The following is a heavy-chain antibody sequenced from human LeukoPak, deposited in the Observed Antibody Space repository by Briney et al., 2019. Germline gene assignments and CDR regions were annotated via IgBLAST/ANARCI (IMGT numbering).Heavy chain of an antibody. Sequence: GGSLRLSXAASGFTFSSYAMSWVRQAPGKGLEWVSAISGSGGSTYYADSVKGRFTISRDNSKNTLYLQMNSLRAEDTAVYYCAKGVRFLEWFFDYWGPGTLVTVSS. V-gene: IGHV3-23*01. CDR1: GFTFSSYA. D-gene: IGHD3-3*01. CDR2: ISGSGGST. CDR3: AKGVRFLEWFFDY. J-gene: IGHJ4*02.